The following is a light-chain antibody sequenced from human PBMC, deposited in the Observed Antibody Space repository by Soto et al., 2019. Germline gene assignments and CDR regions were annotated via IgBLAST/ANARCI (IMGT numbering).Light chain of an antibody. CDR3: LQDFSYPRT. J-gene: IGKJ1*01. V-gene: IGKV1-6*01. CDR1: QGIRTD. Sequence: VPLPTPPSPPFSSLGDRGPIPCRASQGIRTDLGWYQQSPGKAPKVLIVGASTLQSGVPSRFSGSGSGTDFTLTISSLQPEDSATYYCLQDFSYPRTFGQGTKVDIK. CDR2: GAS.